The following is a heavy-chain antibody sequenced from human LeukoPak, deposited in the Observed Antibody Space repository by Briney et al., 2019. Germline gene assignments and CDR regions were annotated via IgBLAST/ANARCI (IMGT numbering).Heavy chain of an antibody. Sequence: GRSLRLSCAASGFTFSNYAMHWVRQAPGKGLEWVALMSYDGSHQYYADSVKGRFTISRDNSNNTMFLQMNSLRTEDTAVYCARQRVGYFRSWGQGTLVTVSS. CDR2: MSYDGSHQ. V-gene: IGHV3-30*01. CDR3: ARQRVGYFRS. CDR1: GFTFSNYA. D-gene: IGHD2/OR15-2a*01. J-gene: IGHJ5*02.